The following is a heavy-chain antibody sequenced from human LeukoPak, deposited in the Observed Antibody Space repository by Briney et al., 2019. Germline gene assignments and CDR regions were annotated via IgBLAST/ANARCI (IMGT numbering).Heavy chain of an antibody. V-gene: IGHV4-34*01. CDR3: ARDSHGYCSGGSCYSGGWFDP. J-gene: IGHJ5*02. D-gene: IGHD2-15*01. CDR2: IYYTGST. CDR1: GGSFSGYY. Sequence: SETLSLTCAVYGGSFSGYYWNWIRQSPGKGLEWIGTIYYTGSTYYNPSLRSRVTMSVDTSKNQFSLKLSSVTAADTAVYYCARDSHGYCSGGSCYSGGWFDPWGQGTLVTVSS.